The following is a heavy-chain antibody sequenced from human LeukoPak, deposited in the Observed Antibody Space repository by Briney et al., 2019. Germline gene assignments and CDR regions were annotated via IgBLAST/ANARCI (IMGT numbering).Heavy chain of an antibody. CDR1: GFPFIEYS. D-gene: IGHD1-1*01. V-gene: IGHV3-48*01. J-gene: IGHJ4*02. CDR2: IGIDSGNT. Sequence: GGSLRLSCTASGFPFIEYSMNWVRQAPGKGLEWISYIGIDSGNTKYADSVRGRFTISADKAKNSLYLQMNSLRAEDTAVYYCARDHNYAFDNWGQGTLVSVAS. CDR3: ARDHNYAFDN.